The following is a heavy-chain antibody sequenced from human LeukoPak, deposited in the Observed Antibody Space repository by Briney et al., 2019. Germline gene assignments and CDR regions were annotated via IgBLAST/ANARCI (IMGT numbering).Heavy chain of an antibody. D-gene: IGHD2-21*01. CDR2: IIPIFGTA. V-gene: IGHV1-69*06. CDR3: ARDQRGGDNWFDP. Sequence: SVTVSCKASGGTFSSYAISWVRQAPGQGLEWMGGIIPIFGTANYAQKFQGRVTITADKSTSTAYMELSSLRSEDTAVYYCARDQRGGDNWFDPWGQGTLVTVSS. J-gene: IGHJ5*02. CDR1: GGTFSSYA.